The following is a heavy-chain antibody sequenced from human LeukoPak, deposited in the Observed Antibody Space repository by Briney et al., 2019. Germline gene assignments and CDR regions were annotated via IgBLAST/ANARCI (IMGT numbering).Heavy chain of an antibody. CDR2: INPSGST. D-gene: IGHD5-24*01. CDR1: GGSFNDYY. J-gene: IGHJ4*02. V-gene: IGHV4-34*01. CDR3: ARGQGRDGYNGILEY. Sequence: SETLSLTCAVYGGSFNDYYWTWIRQPPGKGLEWIGEINPSGSTNCNPSLKSRVTISVDTSKNQFSLKLSSVTAADTAVFYCARGQGRDGYNGILEYWGQGALVTVSS.